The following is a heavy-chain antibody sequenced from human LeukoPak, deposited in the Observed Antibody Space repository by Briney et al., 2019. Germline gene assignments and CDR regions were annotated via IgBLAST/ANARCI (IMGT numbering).Heavy chain of an antibody. V-gene: IGHV4-61*01. CDR1: GGSVSSGSYY. CDR2: IYYSGST. Sequence: SKTLSLTCTVSGGSVSSGSYYWSWIRQPPGKGLEWIGYIYYSGSTNYNPSLKSRVTISADTSKNQFSLKLSSVTAADTAVYYCARDKGTVAGSNWGQGTLVTVSS. J-gene: IGHJ4*02. CDR3: ARDKGTVAGSN. D-gene: IGHD6-19*01.